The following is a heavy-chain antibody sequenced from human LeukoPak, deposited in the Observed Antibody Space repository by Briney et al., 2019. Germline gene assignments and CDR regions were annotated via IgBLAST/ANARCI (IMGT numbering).Heavy chain of an antibody. J-gene: IGHJ4*02. CDR3: AKGAMVRGVIRASTFFDY. CDR1: GFTFSSYG. D-gene: IGHD3-10*01. Sequence: PGGSLRLSCAASGFTFSSYGMHWVRQAPGKGLEWVAFIRYDGSNKYYADSVKGRFTISRDNSKNTLYLQMNSLRAEDTAVYYCAKGAMVRGVIRASTFFDYGGQGTLVTVSS. V-gene: IGHV3-30*02. CDR2: IRYDGSNK.